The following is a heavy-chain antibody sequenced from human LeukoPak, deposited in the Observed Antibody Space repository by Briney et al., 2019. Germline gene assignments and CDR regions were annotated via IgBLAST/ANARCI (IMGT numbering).Heavy chain of an antibody. CDR3: ATLMGSVASY. V-gene: IGHV4-39*01. CDR1: GGSISSYY. J-gene: IGHJ4*02. CDR2: NYYSGST. D-gene: IGHD2-8*01. Sequence: SETLSVTCTVSGGSISSYYWGWIRQPPGKGLEWIGSNYYSGSTYYNPSLKSRVTISVDTSKNQFSLKLSSVTAADTAAYYCATLMGSVASYWGQGTLVTVSS.